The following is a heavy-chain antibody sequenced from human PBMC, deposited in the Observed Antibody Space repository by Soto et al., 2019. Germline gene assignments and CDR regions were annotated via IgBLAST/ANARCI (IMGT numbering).Heavy chain of an antibody. Sequence: TSETLSLTCTVSGGSTSSYYWSWIRQPPGKGLEWIGYIYYSGSTNYNPSLKSRVTISVDTSKNQFSLKLSSVTAADTAVYYCARVRQGRYYYGSGSPKGWFDPWGQGTLVTVSS. D-gene: IGHD3-10*01. CDR3: ARVRQGRYYYGSGSPKGWFDP. CDR1: GGSTSSYY. V-gene: IGHV4-59*01. J-gene: IGHJ5*02. CDR2: IYYSGST.